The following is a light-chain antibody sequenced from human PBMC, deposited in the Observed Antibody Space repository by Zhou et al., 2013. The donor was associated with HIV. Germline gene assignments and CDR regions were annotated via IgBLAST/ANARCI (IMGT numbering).Light chain of an antibody. CDR3: MQATQFPQYS. CDR1: QSLLHQNGVNY. V-gene: IGKV2-28*01. CDR2: LGS. J-gene: IGKJ2*03. Sequence: DIVMTQSPLSLPVTPGESAAISCWSSQSLLHQNGVNYLDWYLQKPGQSPQLLIYLGSNRASGVADRFSASASATNFTLKISKVEAEDVGLYYCMQATQFPQYSFGQGTKLEIK.